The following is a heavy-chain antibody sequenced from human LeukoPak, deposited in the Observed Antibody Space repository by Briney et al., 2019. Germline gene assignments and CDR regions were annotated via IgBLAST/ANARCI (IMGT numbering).Heavy chain of an antibody. J-gene: IGHJ1*01. V-gene: IGHV1-69*06. Sequence: ASVKVSCKASGYTFTSYGISWVRQAPGQGLEWMGGIIPIFGTANYAQRFQGRVTVTEDTSADTAYMELSSLRSEDTAVYFCAAGYSSGWFAKYFHYWGQGTLVTVSS. CDR3: AAGYSSGWFAKYFHY. CDR1: GYTFTSYG. D-gene: IGHD6-19*01. CDR2: IIPIFGTA.